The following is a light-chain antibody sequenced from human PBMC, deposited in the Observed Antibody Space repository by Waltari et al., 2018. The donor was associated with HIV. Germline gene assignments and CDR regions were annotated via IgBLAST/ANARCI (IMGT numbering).Light chain of an antibody. CDR1: RSHAGTYAH. J-gene: IGLJ2*01. CDR2: DVT. CDR3: SSYTTTSTLVL. Sequence: QSALTQPASVSGSPGQSITISCTGTRSHAGTYAHASWYQHHPGKAPKLIIYDVTNRPSGVSHRFSGSKSGNTASLTISGLQAEDEAHYYCSSYTTTSTLVLFGGGTKLTVL. V-gene: IGLV2-14*01.